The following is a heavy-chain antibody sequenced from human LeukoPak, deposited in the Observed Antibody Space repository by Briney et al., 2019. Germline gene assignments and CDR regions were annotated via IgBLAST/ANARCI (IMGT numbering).Heavy chain of an antibody. CDR1: GFTFSSYS. J-gene: IGHJ4*02. CDR3: ARVEGGFDY. Sequence: GGSLRLSCAASGFTFSSYSMNWVPQAPGKGLKWVSYISSSSSTVYYADSVKGRFTISRDNAKNSLYLQMNSLRAEDTAVYYCARVEGGFDYWGQGTLVTVSS. CDR2: ISSSSSTV. V-gene: IGHV3-48*01.